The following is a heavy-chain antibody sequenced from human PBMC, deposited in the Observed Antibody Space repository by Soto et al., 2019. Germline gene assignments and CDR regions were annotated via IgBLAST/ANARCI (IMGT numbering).Heavy chain of an antibody. CDR3: AKDLSYYDSSGYYHYYFDY. Sequence: GGSLRLSCAASGFTFSSYGMHWVRQAPGKGLEWVAVISYDGSNKYYADSVKGRFTISRDNSKNTLYLQMNSLRAEDTAVYYCAKDLSYYDSSGYYHYYFDYWGQGTLVTVSS. J-gene: IGHJ4*02. V-gene: IGHV3-30*18. CDR2: ISYDGSNK. CDR1: GFTFSSYG. D-gene: IGHD3-22*01.